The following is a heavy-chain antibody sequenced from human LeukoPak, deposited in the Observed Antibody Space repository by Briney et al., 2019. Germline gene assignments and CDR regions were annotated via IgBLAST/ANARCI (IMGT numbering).Heavy chain of an antibody. CDR2: INPSDSDT. CDR1: EYRFTTYW. V-gene: IGHV5-51*01. J-gene: IGHJ3*02. CDR3: ARRSRDAFDI. Sequence: GESLKISCKGSEYRFTTYWIAWVRQMPGKGLEWIGMINPSDSDTTYSPSFQGQVTMSADRSISTAYLQWSSLKASDTALYYCARRSRDAFDIWGQGTMVSVSS.